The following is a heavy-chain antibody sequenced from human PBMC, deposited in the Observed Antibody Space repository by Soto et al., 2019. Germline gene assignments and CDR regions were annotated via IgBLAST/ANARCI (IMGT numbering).Heavy chain of an antibody. D-gene: IGHD3-3*01. J-gene: IGHJ6*02. CDR3: ARGTFLSGEYDPWRYYGMDV. V-gene: IGHV1-18*01. Sequence: GASVKVSCKASGYTFTSYGISWVRQAPGQGLEWMGWISAYNGNTNYAQKLQGRVTMTTDTSTSTAYMELRSLRSDDTAVYYCARGTFLSGEYDPWRYYGMDVWGQGTTVTVSS. CDR2: ISAYNGNT. CDR1: GYTFTSYG.